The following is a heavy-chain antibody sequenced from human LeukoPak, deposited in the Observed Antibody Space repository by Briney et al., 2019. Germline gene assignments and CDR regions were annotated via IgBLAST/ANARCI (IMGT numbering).Heavy chain of an antibody. V-gene: IGHV4-28*01. J-gene: IGHJ4*02. D-gene: IGHD5-18*01. CDR1: GYSISSSNW. Sequence: SETLSLTCAVSGYSISSSNWWGWIRQPPGKGLEWIGYIYYSGSTYYNPSLKRRVTMSVDTSKNQFSLKLSSVTAVDTAVYYCARPKDTAMVKFDYWGQGTLVTVSS. CDR2: IYYSGST. CDR3: ARPKDTAMVKFDY.